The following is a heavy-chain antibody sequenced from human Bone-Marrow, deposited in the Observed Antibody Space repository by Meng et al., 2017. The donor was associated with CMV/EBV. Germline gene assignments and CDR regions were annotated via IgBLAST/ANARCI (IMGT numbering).Heavy chain of an antibody. J-gene: IGHJ6*01. CDR1: GETSTGYY. CDR3: VRASGRVAVAGLIYYYYGMTS. V-gene: IGHV1-2*02. CDR2: INPNSGGT. D-gene: IGHD6-19*01. Sequence: ASLKVSCKAAGETSTGYYMHWVRQAPGQGLEWMGWINPNSGGTNYAQKFQGRVTITADKSTSTAYMELSSLRSEDTAVYYCVRASGRVAVAGLIYYYYGMTSGDKGPRSPSPQ.